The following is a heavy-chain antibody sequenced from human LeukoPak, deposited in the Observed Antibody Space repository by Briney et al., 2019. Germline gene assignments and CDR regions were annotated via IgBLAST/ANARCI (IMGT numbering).Heavy chain of an antibody. CDR1: GGSISSYY. J-gene: IGHJ6*02. V-gene: IGHV4-59*12. CDR2: IYYSGST. CDR3: ARVGKLYYYGMDV. D-gene: IGHD1-26*01. Sequence: KPSETLSLTCTVSGGSISSYYWSWIRQPPGKGLEWIGYIYYSGSTNYNPSLKSRVTISVDTSKNQFSLKLSSVTAADTAVYYCARVGKLYYYGMDVWGQGTTVTVSS.